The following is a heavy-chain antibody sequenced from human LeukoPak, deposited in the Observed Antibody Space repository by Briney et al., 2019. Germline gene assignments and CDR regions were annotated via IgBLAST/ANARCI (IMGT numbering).Heavy chain of an antibody. V-gene: IGHV4-39*07. CDR2: IYHSGST. Sequence: SETLSLTCTVSGGSISSSSYYWGWIRQPPGKGLEWIGSIYHSGSTYYNPSLKSRVTISVDTSKNQFSLKLSSVTAADTAVYYCAREWKYYYDSSGYDIWGQGTMVTVSS. CDR1: GGSISSSSYY. D-gene: IGHD3-22*01. CDR3: AREWKYYYDSSGYDI. J-gene: IGHJ3*02.